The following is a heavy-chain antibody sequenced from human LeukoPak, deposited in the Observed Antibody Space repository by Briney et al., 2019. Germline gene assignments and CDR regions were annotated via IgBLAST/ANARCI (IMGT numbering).Heavy chain of an antibody. CDR2: ISSSGSTI. D-gene: IGHD2-15*01. CDR1: GFTFSSYE. Sequence: GGSPRLSCAASGFTFSSYEMNWVRQAPGKGLEWVSYISSSGSTIYYADSVKGRFTISRDNSKNTLYLQMNSLRAEDTAVYYCANIGRHDYWGQGTLVTVSS. V-gene: IGHV3-48*03. CDR3: ANIGRHDY. J-gene: IGHJ4*02.